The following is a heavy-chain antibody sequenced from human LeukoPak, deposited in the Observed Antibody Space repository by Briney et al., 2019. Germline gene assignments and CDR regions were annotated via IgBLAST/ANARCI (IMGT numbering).Heavy chain of an antibody. V-gene: IGHV3-23*01. CDR1: GFTFSNCA. CDR3: AKNGRDDHDRYFFDF. J-gene: IGHJ4*02. CDR2: ISGSGVGT. D-gene: IGHD3-9*01. Sequence: GGSLRLSCAASGFTFSNCALSWVRQAPGMGLEWVSAISGSGVGTNYADSVKGRFTISRDNSKNTLYLHMNSLRDEDTAVYYCAKNGRDDHDRYFFDFWGQGTLVTVSS.